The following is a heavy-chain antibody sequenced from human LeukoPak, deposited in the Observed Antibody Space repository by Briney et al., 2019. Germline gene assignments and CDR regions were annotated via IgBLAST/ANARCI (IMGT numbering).Heavy chain of an antibody. CDR1: GGLFSGYY. D-gene: IGHD2-2*01. J-gene: IGHJ6*02. V-gene: IGHV4-34*01. CDR3: ARASDDEFHLYHGMDV. CDR2: ISQSGST. Sequence: PSETLSLTCAVHGGLFSGYYWTWIRQSPVKGLEWIGEISQSGSTNHNPSLKSRITLSVATSKNQFSLKLTSLTAADTAVYYCARASDDEFHLYHGMDVWGQGTTVTVSS.